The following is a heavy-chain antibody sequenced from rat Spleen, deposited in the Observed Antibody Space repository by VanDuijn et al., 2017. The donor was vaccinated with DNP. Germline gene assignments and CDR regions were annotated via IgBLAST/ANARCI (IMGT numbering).Heavy chain of an antibody. CDR1: GFTFSNYW. D-gene: IGHD4-4*01. Sequence: EVQLVESGGGLVQPGGSLKLSCVASGFTFSNYWMYWIRQAPGKGLEWVASIKTGGGSTYYGDSVKGRFTISRDNAKSTLYLQINSLRSEDMATYYCARWNSGFCAMDAWGQGTSVTVSS. CDR2: IKTGGGST. V-gene: IGHV5-31*01. CDR3: ARWNSGFCAMDA. J-gene: IGHJ4*01.